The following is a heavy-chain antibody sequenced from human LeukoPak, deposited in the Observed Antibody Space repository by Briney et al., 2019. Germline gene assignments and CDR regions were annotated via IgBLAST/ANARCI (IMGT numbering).Heavy chain of an antibody. V-gene: IGHV3-23*01. CDR2: ISGSGGNT. J-gene: IGHJ3*02. D-gene: IGHD3-10*01. Sequence: GGSLRLSCAASGFTFSSYAMSWVRQAPGKGLEWVSAISGSGGNTYYADSVKGRFTISRDNSQNTLHLQMNSLRVEDTAVYYCARARVIYGSGREDAFDIWGQGTMVTVSS. CDR3: ARARVIYGSGREDAFDI. CDR1: GFTFSSYA.